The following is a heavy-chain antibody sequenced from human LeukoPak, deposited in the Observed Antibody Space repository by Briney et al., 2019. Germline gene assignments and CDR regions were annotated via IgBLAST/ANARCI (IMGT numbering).Heavy chain of an antibody. CDR1: GFTFSNAW. V-gene: IGHV3-21*04. J-gene: IGHJ3*02. D-gene: IGHD3-10*01. CDR3: AKDLGSGSHEAFDI. Sequence: GGSLRLSCAASGFTFSNAWMSWVRQAPGKGLEWVSSISGGSTYIYYADSVKGRFTISRGNTKNSVYLQMNSLRAEDTALYYCAKDLGSGSHEAFDIWGQGTMVTVSS. CDR2: ISGGSTYI.